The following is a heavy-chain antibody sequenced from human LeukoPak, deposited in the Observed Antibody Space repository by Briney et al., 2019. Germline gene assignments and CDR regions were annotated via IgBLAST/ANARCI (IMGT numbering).Heavy chain of an antibody. Sequence: GGSLRLSCAASGFTFSSYAMSWVRQAPGKGLEWVSAISGSGGSTYYADSVKGRFTISRDNSKNTLYLQMSSLRAEDTAVYYCAKEVTWIQLWPDAFGIWGQGTMVTVSS. J-gene: IGHJ3*02. V-gene: IGHV3-23*01. D-gene: IGHD5-18*01. CDR1: GFTFSSYA. CDR2: ISGSGGST. CDR3: AKEVTWIQLWPDAFGI.